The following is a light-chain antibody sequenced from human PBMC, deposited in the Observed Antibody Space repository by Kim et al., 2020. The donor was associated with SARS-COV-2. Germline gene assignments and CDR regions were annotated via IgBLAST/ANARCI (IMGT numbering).Light chain of an antibody. Sequence: SYELTQPPSVSVAPGKTARITCGGNNIGSTSVHWYQQKSGQAPILVIYYDSDRPSGIPERFSGSKSGNTATLTISRVGAGDEADYYCQVYNTSDHYVVFGGRTKLTVL. CDR2: YDS. J-gene: IGLJ2*01. V-gene: IGLV3-21*04. CDR3: QVYNTSDHYVV. CDR1: NIGSTS.